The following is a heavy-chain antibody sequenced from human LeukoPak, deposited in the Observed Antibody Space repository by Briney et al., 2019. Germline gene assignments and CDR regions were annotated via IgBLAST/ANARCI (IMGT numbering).Heavy chain of an antibody. D-gene: IGHD2-15*01. CDR2: ISGSGATT. V-gene: IGHV3-23*01. J-gene: IGHJ4*02. Sequence: GGSLRLSCAASEFIFSNYAMTWVRQAPGKGLEWVSSISGSGATTYYADSGKGRFTISRDNSKNTLFLQFNSLRAEDTAVYYCAKDKATVAAKGPFDYWGQGTLVTVSS. CDR1: EFIFSNYA. CDR3: AKDKATVAAKGPFDY.